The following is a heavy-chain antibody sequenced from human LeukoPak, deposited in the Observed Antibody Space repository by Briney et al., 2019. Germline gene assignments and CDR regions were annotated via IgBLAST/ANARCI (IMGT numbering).Heavy chain of an antibody. J-gene: IGHJ4*02. V-gene: IGHV3-21*01. D-gene: IGHD6-13*01. Sequence: GGSLRLSCAASGFTFSSYSMNWVRQAPGKGLEWVSSISSSSSYIYYADSVKGRFTISRDNAKNSLYLQMNSLRAEDTAVYYCARGLRAGIAEAEAFDYWGQGTLVTVSS. CDR3: ARGLRAGIAEAEAFDY. CDR1: GFTFSSYS. CDR2: ISSSSSYI.